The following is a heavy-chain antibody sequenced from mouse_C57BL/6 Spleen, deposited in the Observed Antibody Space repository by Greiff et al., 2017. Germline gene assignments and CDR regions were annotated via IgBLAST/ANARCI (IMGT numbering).Heavy chain of an antibody. CDR2: ISSGSSTI. J-gene: IGHJ1*03. CDR1: GFTFSDYG. CDR3: ARRDYPGYVDV. V-gene: IGHV5-17*01. Sequence: EVMLVESGGGLVKPGGSLKLSCAASGFTFSDYGMHWVRQAPEKGLEWVAYISSGSSTIYYADTVKGRFTISRDNAKNTLFLQMTSLRSEDTAMYYCARRDYPGYVDVWGTGTTVTVSS. D-gene: IGHD2-4*01.